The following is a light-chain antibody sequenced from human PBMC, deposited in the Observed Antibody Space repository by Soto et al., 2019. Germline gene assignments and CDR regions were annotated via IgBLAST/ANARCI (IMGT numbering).Light chain of an antibody. CDR3: RVWDFSSEPFV. CDR2: DDT. V-gene: IGLV3-21*02. CDR1: NIGGKS. Sequence: SYELTQPPSVSVAPGQTDTITCGGDNIGGKSGHWYQRKPGQAPLLVICDDTDRPSGIPERFSATNSGNTATLTISRVEAGDEADYYCRVWDFSSEPFVFGGGTKLTVL. J-gene: IGLJ3*02.